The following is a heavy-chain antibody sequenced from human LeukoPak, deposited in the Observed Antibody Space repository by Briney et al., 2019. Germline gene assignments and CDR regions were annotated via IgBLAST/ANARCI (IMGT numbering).Heavy chain of an antibody. J-gene: IGHJ4*02. CDR3: TRGGSYGDF. Sequence: GGSLRLSCEASGFTFRSYWMHWVRQTPGRGLVWVSSLKSDGSSRTYADSVKGRFTISRDNTKDTLYLQMSSLIAADTAVYYCTRGGSYGDFWGQGTLVTVPS. CDR1: GFTFRSYW. CDR2: LKSDGSSR. V-gene: IGHV3-74*01. D-gene: IGHD3-16*01.